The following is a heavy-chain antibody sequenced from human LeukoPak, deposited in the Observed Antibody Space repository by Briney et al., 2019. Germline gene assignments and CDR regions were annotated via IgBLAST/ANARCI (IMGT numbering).Heavy chain of an antibody. V-gene: IGHV4-4*07. CDR2: IYTSGST. CDR3: ARDLLTYYYDSSGYFDY. Sequence: SETLSLTCTVSGGSISSYYWSWIRQPAGKGLEWIGRIYTSGSTNYNPSLKSRVTMSVDTSKNQFSLKLSSVTAADTAVYYCARDLLTYYYDSSGYFDYWGQGTLVTVSS. CDR1: GGSISSYY. D-gene: IGHD3-22*01. J-gene: IGHJ4*02.